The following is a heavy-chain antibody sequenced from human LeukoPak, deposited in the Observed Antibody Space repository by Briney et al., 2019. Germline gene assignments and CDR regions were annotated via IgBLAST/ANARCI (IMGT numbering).Heavy chain of an antibody. CDR2: ISYDGSNK. D-gene: IGHD3-10*02. CDR1: GFTFSSYA. V-gene: IGHV3-30-3*02. Sequence: GGSLRLSCAASGFTFSSYAMHWVRQAPGKGLEWVAVISYDGSNKYYADSVKGRFTISRDNSKNTLYLQMNSLRAEDTAVYYCVKVFGSGENWGRGTLVTVSS. J-gene: IGHJ4*02. CDR3: VKVFGSGEN.